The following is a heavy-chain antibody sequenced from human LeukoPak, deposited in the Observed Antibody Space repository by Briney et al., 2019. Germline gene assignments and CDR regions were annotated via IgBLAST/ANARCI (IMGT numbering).Heavy chain of an antibody. Sequence: GASVKVSCKTSGYTFTGLGLYIHWVRQAPGQGLEWMGWINPRSGGTNYAQKFQGRVTMTRDTSISTAYMELSRLTSDDTAVYYCARGMITFGGVIPEAYWGQGTLVTVSS. D-gene: IGHD3-16*02. J-gene: IGHJ4*02. CDR2: INPRSGGT. CDR3: ARGMITFGGVIPEAY. V-gene: IGHV1-2*02. CDR1: GYTFTGLGLY.